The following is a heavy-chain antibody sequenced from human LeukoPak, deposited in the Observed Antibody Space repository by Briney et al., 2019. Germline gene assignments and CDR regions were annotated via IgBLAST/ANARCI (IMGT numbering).Heavy chain of an antibody. D-gene: IGHD2-15*01. V-gene: IGHV4-59*12. CDR2: IYYSGST. CDR3: ARGQRSCSGGSCYGPYLDY. J-gene: IGHJ4*02. CDR1: GGSISDYY. Sequence: SETLSLTCTVSGGSISDYYWNWIRQPPGKGLEWIGYIYYSGSTNYNPSLKSRVTISVDTSKNQFSLKLSSVTAADTAVYYCARGQRSCSGGSCYGPYLDYWGQGTLVTVSS.